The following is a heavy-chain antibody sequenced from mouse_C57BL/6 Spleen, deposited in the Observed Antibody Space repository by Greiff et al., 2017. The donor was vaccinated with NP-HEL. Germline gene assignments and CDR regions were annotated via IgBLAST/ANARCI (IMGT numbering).Heavy chain of an antibody. CDR1: GYTFTSYW. Sequence: QVQLQQPGAELVKPGASVKLSCKASGYTFTSYWMHWVKQRPGQGLEWIGMIHPNSGSTNYNEKFKSKATLTVDKSSSTAYMQLSSLTSEDSAVYYCARFPYDGYSTRRFAYWGQGTLVTVSA. CDR2: IHPNSGST. V-gene: IGHV1-64*01. CDR3: ARFPYDGYSTRRFAY. D-gene: IGHD2-3*01. J-gene: IGHJ3*01.